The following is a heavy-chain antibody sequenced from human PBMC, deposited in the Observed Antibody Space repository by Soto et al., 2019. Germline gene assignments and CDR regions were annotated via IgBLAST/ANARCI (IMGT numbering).Heavy chain of an antibody. V-gene: IGHV3-72*01. J-gene: IGHJ4*02. CDR3: ARDTAGSYDY. Sequence: GGSLRLSCAASGFSFSDYYMDWVRQVPGKGLEWVGRTRNKANSYSAEYAPPVKGRFTISRHDLEDSMYLQMNNLKTEDTAVYYCARDTAGSYDYWGQGALVTVSS. D-gene: IGHD1-26*01. CDR2: TRNKANSYSA. CDR1: GFSFSDYY.